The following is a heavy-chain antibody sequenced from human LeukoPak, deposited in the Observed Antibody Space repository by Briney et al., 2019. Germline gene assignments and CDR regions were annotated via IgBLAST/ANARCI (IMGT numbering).Heavy chain of an antibody. V-gene: IGHV3-11*01. Sequence: GGSLRLSCAASGFTFSDYYMSWIRQAPGKGLEWVSYISSSGSTIYYADSVKGRFTISRENAKNSLYLQMNSRRAEDTAVYYCARDLYYYGSGSYGDPVGGYFDYWGQGTLVTVSS. CDR2: ISSSGSTI. J-gene: IGHJ4*02. D-gene: IGHD3-10*01. CDR1: GFTFSDYY. CDR3: ARDLYYYGSGSYGDPVGGYFDY.